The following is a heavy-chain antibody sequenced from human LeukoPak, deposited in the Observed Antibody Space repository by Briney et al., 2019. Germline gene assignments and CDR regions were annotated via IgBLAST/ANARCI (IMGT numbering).Heavy chain of an antibody. CDR1: GFTFDDYG. J-gene: IGHJ6*03. CDR2: INWNGGST. V-gene: IGHV3-20*04. CDR3: ARDTSSGYPSYYYYYMDV. Sequence: PGGSLRLSCAASGFTFDDYGMSWVRQAPGKGLEWVSGINWNGGSTGYADSVKGRFTISRDNAKNSLYLQMNSPRAEDTALYYCARDTSSGYPSYYYYYMDVWGKGTTVTVSS. D-gene: IGHD3-22*01.